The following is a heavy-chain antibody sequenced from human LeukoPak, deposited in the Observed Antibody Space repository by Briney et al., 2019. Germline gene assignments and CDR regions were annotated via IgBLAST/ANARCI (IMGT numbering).Heavy chain of an antibody. Sequence: GGSLRLSCAASGFTFSSYWMSWVRQAPGKGLEWVANIKQDGSEKYYVDSVKGRFTISRDNAKNSLYLQMNSLRAEDTAVYYCARVNPALEVIVVVINVSGAFDIWGQGTMVTVSS. CDR2: IKQDGSEK. CDR3: ARVNPALEVIVVVINVSGAFDI. CDR1: GFTFSSYW. J-gene: IGHJ3*02. D-gene: IGHD3-22*01. V-gene: IGHV3-7*01.